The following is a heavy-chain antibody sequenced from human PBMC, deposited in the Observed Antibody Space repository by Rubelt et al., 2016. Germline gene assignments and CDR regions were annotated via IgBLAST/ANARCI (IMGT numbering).Heavy chain of an antibody. D-gene: IGHD2-2*01. CDR1: GGSINTSDW. Sequence: QVQLQESGPGLVKPSGTLSLTCAVSGGSINTSDWWIWVRQPPGKGLEWIGEIYDGESTNFNPSLKSRVRISVDKSKNQFSLKLSSVTAADTAVYYCARTTSLFQHWGQGTLVTVSS. V-gene: IGHV4-4*02. CDR2: IYDGEST. CDR3: ARTTSLFQH. J-gene: IGHJ1*01.